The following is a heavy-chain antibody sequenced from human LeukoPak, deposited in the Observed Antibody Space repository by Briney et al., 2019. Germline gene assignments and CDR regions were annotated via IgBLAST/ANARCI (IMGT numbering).Heavy chain of an antibody. CDR1: GGSISSSSYY. D-gene: IGHD3-22*01. V-gene: IGHV4-39*07. CDR2: IYYSGST. Sequence: SETLSLTCTVSGGSISSSSYYWGWIRQPPGKGLEWIGTIYYSGSTYYNPSLKSRVTISVDTSKNQFSLKLSSVTAADTAVYYCARVSGITMIAVVVEDPFDIWGQGTMVTVSS. J-gene: IGHJ3*02. CDR3: ARVSGITMIAVVVEDPFDI.